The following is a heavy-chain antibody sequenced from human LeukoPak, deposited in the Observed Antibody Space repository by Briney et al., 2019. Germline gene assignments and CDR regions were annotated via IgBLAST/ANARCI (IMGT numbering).Heavy chain of an antibody. V-gene: IGHV3-21*01. D-gene: IGHD2-15*01. CDR1: GFTFSSYS. Sequence: GGSLRLSCAASGFTFSSYSMNWVRQAPGKGLEWVSSISSSSSYIYYADSVKGRFTISRGNAKNSLYLQMNSLRAEDTAVYYCARDRPHCSGGSCYYYYYGMDVWGQGTTVTVSS. CDR2: ISSSSSYI. CDR3: ARDRPHCSGGSCYYYYYGMDV. J-gene: IGHJ6*02.